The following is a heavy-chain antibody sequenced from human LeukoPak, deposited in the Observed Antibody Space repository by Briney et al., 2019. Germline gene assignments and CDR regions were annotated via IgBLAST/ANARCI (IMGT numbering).Heavy chain of an antibody. CDR2: INPNSGGT. CDR3: ARDRTDGEGSNWFDP. Sequence: ASVKVSCKASGYTFTCYYMHWVRQAPGQGLEWMGWINPNSGGTNYAQKFQGWVTMTRDTSISTAYMELSRLRSDDTAVYYCARDRTDGEGSNWFDPWGQGTLVTVSS. V-gene: IGHV1-2*04. CDR1: GYTFTCYY. D-gene: IGHD3-10*01. J-gene: IGHJ5*02.